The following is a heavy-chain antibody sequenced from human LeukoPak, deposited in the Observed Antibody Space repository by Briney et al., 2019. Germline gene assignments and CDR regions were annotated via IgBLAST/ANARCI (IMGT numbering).Heavy chain of an antibody. D-gene: IGHD3-22*01. J-gene: IGHJ6*03. V-gene: IGHV3-48*03. CDR1: GFTFSNNE. CDR3: ARASSQPGYYESDYYYMDV. Sequence: AGGSLRLSCAASGFTFSNNEMNWVRQAPGKGLEWVSYISSGGSTIYYADSVKGRFTISRDNAKHSLYLQMNRLRAEDTAVYYCARASSQPGYYESDYYYMDVWGKGTTVTVSS. CDR2: ISSGGSTI.